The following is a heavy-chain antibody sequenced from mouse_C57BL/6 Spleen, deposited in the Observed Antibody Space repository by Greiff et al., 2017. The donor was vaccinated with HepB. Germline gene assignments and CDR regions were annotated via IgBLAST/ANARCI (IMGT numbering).Heavy chain of an antibody. CDR2: IHPNSGST. Sequence: QVQLQQPGAELVKPGASVKLSCKASGYTFTSYWMHWVKQRPGQGLEWIGMIHPNSGSTNYNEKFKSKATLTVDKPSSTAYMQLSSLTSEDSAVYYCARHDYDVMDYWGQGTSVTVSS. CDR3: ARHDYDVMDY. V-gene: IGHV1-64*01. J-gene: IGHJ4*01. CDR1: GYTFTSYW.